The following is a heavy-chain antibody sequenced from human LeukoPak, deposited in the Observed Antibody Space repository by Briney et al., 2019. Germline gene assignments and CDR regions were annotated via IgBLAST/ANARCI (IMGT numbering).Heavy chain of an antibody. CDR3: ARGGYNTPDY. J-gene: IGHJ4*02. Sequence: PGDSLRLSCLGSGVTFSGYNINWIRQAPGKGLEWVSSTSTNNHYIFYADSVNGRFTVSRDNAKNAVFLQMTSLRGEDTAVYYCARGGYNTPDYWGQGTLVTVSS. V-gene: IGHV3-21*06. CDR2: TSTNNHYI. D-gene: IGHD5-18*01. CDR1: GVTFSGYN.